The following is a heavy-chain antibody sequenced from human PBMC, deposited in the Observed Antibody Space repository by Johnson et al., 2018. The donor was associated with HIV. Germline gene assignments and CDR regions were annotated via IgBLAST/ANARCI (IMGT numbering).Heavy chain of an antibody. D-gene: IGHD6-13*01. CDR1: GFTFDDYG. Sequence: VQLVESGGGVVRPGGSLRLSCAASGFTFDDYGMSWVRQAPGKGLEWVSGINWNSGSIGYADSVKGRFTISRDNSKNTLYLQMNSLRTEDTTIYYCARVGQQGSAFDIWGRGTMVTVSS. CDR2: INWNSGSI. J-gene: IGHJ3*02. CDR3: ARVGQQGSAFDI. V-gene: IGHV3-20*04.